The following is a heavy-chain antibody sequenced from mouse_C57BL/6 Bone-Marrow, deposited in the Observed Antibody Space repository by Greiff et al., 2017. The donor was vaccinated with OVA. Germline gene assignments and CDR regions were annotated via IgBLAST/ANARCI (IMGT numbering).Heavy chain of an antibody. V-gene: IGHV1-81*01. Sequence: VMLVESGAELARPGASVKLSCKASGYTFTSYGISWVKQRTGQGLEWIGEIYPRSGNTYYNEKFKGKATLTADKSSSTAYMELRSLTSEDSAVYFCARGDYYGSSSAWFAYWGQGTLVTVSA. CDR2: IYPRSGNT. D-gene: IGHD1-1*01. CDR1: GYTFTSYG. CDR3: ARGDYYGSSSAWFAY. J-gene: IGHJ3*01.